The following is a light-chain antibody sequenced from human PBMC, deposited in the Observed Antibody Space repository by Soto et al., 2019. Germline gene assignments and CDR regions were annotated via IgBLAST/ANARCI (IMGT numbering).Light chain of an antibody. V-gene: IGKV3-20*01. Sequence: EIVLTQSPGTLSLSPGERATLSCRASQSVGSTYLAWYQQKPGQAPKLLIYGVSSRATGIPDRFSGSGSGTDFTLTISRLEPKDFAVYYCQQYGTSPLTFGPGTKVDI. CDR2: GVS. J-gene: IGKJ3*01. CDR3: QQYGTSPLT. CDR1: QSVGSTY.